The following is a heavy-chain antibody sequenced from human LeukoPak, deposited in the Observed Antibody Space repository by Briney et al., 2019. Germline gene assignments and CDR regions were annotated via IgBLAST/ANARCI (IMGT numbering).Heavy chain of an antibody. CDR3: ASQVGSSPSWGDWYFDL. V-gene: IGHV3-11*06. CDR1: GFTFSDYY. D-gene: IGHD6-13*01. Sequence: GGSLRLSCAASGFTFSDYYMSWLRQAPGKGLEWVSYISSSSTYTDYADSVKGRFTISRDNAKNSLYLQMSSLRADDTAVYYCASQVGSSPSWGDWYFDLWGRGALVTVSS. J-gene: IGHJ2*01. CDR2: ISSSSTYT.